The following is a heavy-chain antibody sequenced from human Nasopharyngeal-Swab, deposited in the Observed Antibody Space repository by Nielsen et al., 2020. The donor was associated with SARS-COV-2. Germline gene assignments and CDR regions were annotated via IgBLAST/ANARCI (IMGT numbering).Heavy chain of an antibody. D-gene: IGHD5-18*01. J-gene: IGHJ6*02. CDR1: GFTFSDYY. Sequence: GESLKISCAASGFTFSDYYMSWIRQAPGEGLEWVSYISSSGSTIYYADSVKGRFTISRDNAKNSLYLQMNSLRAEDTAVYYCARSHKGYSYGYTNYYGMDVWGQGTTVTVSS. V-gene: IGHV3-11*01. CDR3: ARSHKGYSYGYTNYYGMDV. CDR2: ISSSGSTI.